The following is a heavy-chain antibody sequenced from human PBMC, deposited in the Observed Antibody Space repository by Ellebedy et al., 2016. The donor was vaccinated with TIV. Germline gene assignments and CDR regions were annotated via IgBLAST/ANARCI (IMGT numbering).Heavy chain of an antibody. CDR3: ARAGRPLDY. CDR1: GFTFSDYP. V-gene: IGHV3-48*04. CDR2: ISTSSSTI. D-gene: IGHD3-10*01. J-gene: IGHJ4*02. Sequence: PGGSLRLSCAASGFTFSDYPMTWVRQAPGKGLEWVSYISTSSSTIYYADSVKGRFTVSRDNTKNSLYLQMNSLNTEDTAVYYCARAGRPLDYWGQGTLVTVSS.